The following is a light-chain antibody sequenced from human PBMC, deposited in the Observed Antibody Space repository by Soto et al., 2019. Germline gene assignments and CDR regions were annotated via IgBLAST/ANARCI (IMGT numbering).Light chain of an antibody. CDR1: SSDVGAYNY. Sequence: QAALTQPASVSGSPGQSITISCTGTSSDVGAYNYVSWCQHHPVKVPKLLIYEFTNRPSGASDRFPGSKSGNTASLTASGLQAEDEAPYSCSYYAGSSKVFGTG. V-gene: IGLV2-14*01. J-gene: IGLJ1*01. CDR2: EFT. CDR3: SYYAGSSKV.